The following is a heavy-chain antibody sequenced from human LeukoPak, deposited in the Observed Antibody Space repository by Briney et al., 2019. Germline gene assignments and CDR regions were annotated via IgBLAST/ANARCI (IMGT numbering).Heavy chain of an antibody. J-gene: IGHJ4*02. D-gene: IGHD1-14*01. CDR2: IKPGGSST. CDR1: GFTFSSYW. V-gene: IGHV3-74*01. CDR3: ARSNQADDY. Sequence: GGSLRLSCAASGFTFSSYWMHWVRQVPGKGLVWVSRIKPGGSSTAYADSVKGRFTISRDNAKNTLYLQMDSLRAEDTAIYYCARSNQADDYWGQGTLVTVSS.